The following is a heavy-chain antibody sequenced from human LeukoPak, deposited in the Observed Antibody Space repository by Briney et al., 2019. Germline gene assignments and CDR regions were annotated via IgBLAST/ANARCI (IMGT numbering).Heavy chain of an antibody. Sequence: PSETLSLTCTVSGGSVSSGSYYWSWIRQPPGKGLEWIGYVYYSGSTNYNPSLKSRVTISVDTSKNQFSLRLSSVTAADTAVYYCARDLGDLFDYWGQGTLVTVSS. CDR1: GGSVSSGSYY. CDR3: ARDLGDLFDY. CDR2: VYYSGST. D-gene: IGHD2-21*01. V-gene: IGHV4-61*01. J-gene: IGHJ4*02.